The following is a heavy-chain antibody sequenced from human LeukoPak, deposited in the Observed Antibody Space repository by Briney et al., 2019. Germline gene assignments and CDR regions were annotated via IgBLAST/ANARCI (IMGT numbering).Heavy chain of an antibody. Sequence: AGGSLRLSCTASGFTFGDYAMNWVRQAPGKGLEWVGFIRGKGSGGTTEYAAAVKGRFTISRDDSKSIAYLQMNSLQSEDTAVYFCSRSTWRYTMDVWGQGTTVTVSS. CDR2: IRGKGSGGTT. CDR1: GFTFGDYA. CDR3: SRSTWRYTMDV. D-gene: IGHD5-24*01. V-gene: IGHV3-49*04. J-gene: IGHJ6*02.